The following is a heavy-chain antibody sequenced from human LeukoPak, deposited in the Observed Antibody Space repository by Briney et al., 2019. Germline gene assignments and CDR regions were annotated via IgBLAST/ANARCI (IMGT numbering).Heavy chain of an antibody. V-gene: IGHV3-23*01. D-gene: IGHD6-6*01. Sequence: PGRSLRLSCAASGFTFSSYAMSWVRQAPGKGLEWVSAISGSGGSTYYADSVKGRFTISRDNSKNTLYLQMNSLRAEDTAVYYCARSSIAALSIFDYWGQGTLVTVSS. J-gene: IGHJ4*02. CDR1: GFTFSSYA. CDR3: ARSSIAALSIFDY. CDR2: ISGSGGST.